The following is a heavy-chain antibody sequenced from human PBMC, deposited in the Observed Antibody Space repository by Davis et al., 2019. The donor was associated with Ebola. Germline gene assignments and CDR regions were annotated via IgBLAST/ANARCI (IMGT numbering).Heavy chain of an antibody. Sequence: GGSLRLSCAASGFTFSSYWMSWVRQAPGKGLEWVANIKQDGSEKYYVDSVKGRFTISRDNAKNSLYLQMNSLRAEDTAVYYCARDFPWHIVVVFDAFDIWGQGTMVTVSS. D-gene: IGHD2-21*01. V-gene: IGHV3-7*03. J-gene: IGHJ3*02. CDR3: ARDFPWHIVVVFDAFDI. CDR2: IKQDGSEK. CDR1: GFTFSSYW.